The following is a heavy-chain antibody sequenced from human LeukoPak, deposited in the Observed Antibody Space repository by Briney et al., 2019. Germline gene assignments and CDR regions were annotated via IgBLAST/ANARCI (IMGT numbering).Heavy chain of an antibody. V-gene: IGHV4-59*11. CDR3: ARDRRWELLHAFDI. D-gene: IGHD1-26*01. J-gene: IGHJ3*02. Sequence: SETLPHTCTVSGGCISNHFWSWIRQPPGEGLEGIAYILYSDPTNYNPSLKSRVTISLDTSKNQFPLMLSSVTAADTAVYYCARDRRWELLHAFDIWGQGTMVTVSS. CDR1: GGCISNHF. CDR2: ILYSDPT.